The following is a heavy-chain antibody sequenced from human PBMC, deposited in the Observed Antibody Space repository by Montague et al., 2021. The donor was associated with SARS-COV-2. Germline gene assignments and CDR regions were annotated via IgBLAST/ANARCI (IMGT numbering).Heavy chain of an antibody. D-gene: IGHD5-12*01. CDR1: GFIFGDYW. CDR3: PRFLSGYDFGAFYFDY. J-gene: IGHJ4*02. CDR2: IKLDGSEE. Sequence: SLRLSCAASGFIFGDYWMSWVRQAPGKGLEWVANIKLDGSEEYYMDSVKGRFTVSRDNARNSLYLQMNSLRAEDTAVYYCPRFLSGYDFGAFYFDYWGQGTLVTVSS. V-gene: IGHV3-7*01.